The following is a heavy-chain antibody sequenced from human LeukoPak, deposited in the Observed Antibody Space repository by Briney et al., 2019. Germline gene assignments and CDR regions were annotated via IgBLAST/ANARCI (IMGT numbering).Heavy chain of an antibody. Sequence: GGSLRLSCAASGFNFANHAMSWARQTPGKGLEWVSAISGGGDITYYADSVTGRFTISRDNSKDTLFLQMHSLRPGDTAVYYCVREDTPATANYWGQGTLVTVSS. D-gene: IGHD2-21*02. J-gene: IGHJ4*02. CDR3: VREDTPATANY. CDR1: GFNFANHA. CDR2: ISGGGDIT. V-gene: IGHV3-23*01.